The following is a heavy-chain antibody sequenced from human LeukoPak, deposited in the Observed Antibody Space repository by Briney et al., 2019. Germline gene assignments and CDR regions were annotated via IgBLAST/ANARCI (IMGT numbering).Heavy chain of an antibody. D-gene: IGHD1-14*01. CDR1: GYIFTSYE. CDR2: MKPNSSNT. CDR3: ARQTGTNALDI. J-gene: IGHJ3*02. V-gene: IGHV1-8*01. Sequence: ASVKVSCKASGYIFTSYEINGVRQATGQGPEWMGWMKPNSSNTDYAQKFQGRVTMTRDTSISTAYMELSSLRSEDTAVYYCARQTGTNALDIWGQGTMVTVSS.